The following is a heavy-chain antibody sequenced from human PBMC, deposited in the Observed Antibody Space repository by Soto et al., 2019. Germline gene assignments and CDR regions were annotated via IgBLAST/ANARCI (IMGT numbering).Heavy chain of an antibody. CDR3: ARVRLSDYSSDGFDI. D-gene: IGHD5-12*01. V-gene: IGHV1-46*01. CDR2: INTCGTPT. CDR1: GYTFTRHY. J-gene: IGHJ3*02. Sequence: QVQLVQSGAEVKKAGASVKISCKAFGYTFTRHYIHWVRQAPGQGLEWMGGINTCGTPTTFAQTFQGRVTMTMDTSTRTVYMALISLRSADTAVYYCARVRLSDYSSDGFDIWGQGTMVTVSS.